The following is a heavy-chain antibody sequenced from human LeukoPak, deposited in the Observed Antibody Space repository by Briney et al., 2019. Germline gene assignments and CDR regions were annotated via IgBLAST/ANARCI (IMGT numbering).Heavy chain of an antibody. Sequence: SETLSLTCTVSGGSISSYYWGWIRQPPGKGLEWVGQIYYRETPNYNPSLKSRVTMSIDTSKNQFSLKLNSVTAADTAVYYCAAESERWLLRSWGQGTLVTVSS. J-gene: IGHJ4*02. CDR3: AAESERWLLRS. D-gene: IGHD6-19*01. V-gene: IGHV4-59*03. CDR2: IYYRETP. CDR1: GGSISSYY.